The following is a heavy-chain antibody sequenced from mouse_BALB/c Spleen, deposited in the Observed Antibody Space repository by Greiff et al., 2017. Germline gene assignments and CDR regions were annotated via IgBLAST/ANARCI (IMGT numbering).Heavy chain of an antibody. CDR3: ARNHGSSYDWYFDV. D-gene: IGHD1-1*01. J-gene: IGHJ1*01. CDR2: IDPANGNT. Sequence: DVQLQESGAELVKPGASVKLSCTASGFNIKDTYMHWVKQRPEQGLEWIGRIDPANGNTKYDPKFQGKATITADTSSNTAYLQLSSLTSEDTAVYYCARNHGSSYDWYFDVWGAGTTVTVSS. V-gene: IGHV14-3*02. CDR1: GFNIKDTY.